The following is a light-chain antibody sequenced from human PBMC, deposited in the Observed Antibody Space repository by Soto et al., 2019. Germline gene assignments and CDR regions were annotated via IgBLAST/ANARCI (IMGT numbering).Light chain of an antibody. CDR2: GAS. CDR1: QSVSSSY. J-gene: IGKJ1*01. Sequence: PGARVTLSCRASQSVSSSYLTWYQQKPGQAPRLLIYGASTRATSIPARFSGSGSGTDFTLTISSLQPEDFAVYYCQQDYNLLTFGQGTKVEIK. V-gene: IGKV3D-7*01. CDR3: QQDYNLLT.